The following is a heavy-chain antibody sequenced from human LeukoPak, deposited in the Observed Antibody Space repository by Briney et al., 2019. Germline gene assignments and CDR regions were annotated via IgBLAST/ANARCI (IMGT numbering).Heavy chain of an antibody. CDR1: GFTFSSYA. CDR2: ISGSGGST. J-gene: IGHJ4*02. CDR3: ANGQWLADYYFDY. V-gene: IGHV3-23*01. D-gene: IGHD6-19*01. Sequence: GGSLRLSCAASGFTFSSYAMSWVRQAPGKGLEWVSAISGSGGSTYHADSVKGRFTISRDNSKNTLYLQMNSLRAEDTAVYYCANGQWLADYYFDYWGQGTLVTVSS.